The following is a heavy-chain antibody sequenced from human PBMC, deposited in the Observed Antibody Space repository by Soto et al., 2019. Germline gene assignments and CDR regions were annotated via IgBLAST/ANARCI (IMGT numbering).Heavy chain of an antibody. Sequence: EVQLLESGGGLVQPGGSLRLSCAASGFTFSDYAMSWVLQSPGKGLDWVSAISSSGDHTFYADSVKGRFTISRDNSKNTLYLQVNSLRAEDTAVYYCAKLLRPGLQFFDFWGQGTLVNVSS. CDR1: GFTFSDYA. J-gene: IGHJ4*02. V-gene: IGHV3-23*01. D-gene: IGHD4-4*01. CDR3: AKLLRPGLQFFDF. CDR2: ISSSGDHT.